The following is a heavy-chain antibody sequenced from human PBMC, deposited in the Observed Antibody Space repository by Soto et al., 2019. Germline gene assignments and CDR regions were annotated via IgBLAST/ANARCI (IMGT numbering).Heavy chain of an antibody. CDR2: IPQDGVDG. J-gene: IGHJ6*02. V-gene: IGHV3-7*03. D-gene: IGHD2-21*02. CDR3: ARDHLILPAHDFFYGSDV. Sequence: GGSLRLSCEVSGFIFSMYSMSWVRQTPGKGLEWVAKIPQDGVDGHYADSVKGRFTISRDNGKNSLYLQMNNLRAEDTAVYYCARDHLILPAHDFFYGSDVWGRGATVTVSS. CDR1: GFIFSMYS.